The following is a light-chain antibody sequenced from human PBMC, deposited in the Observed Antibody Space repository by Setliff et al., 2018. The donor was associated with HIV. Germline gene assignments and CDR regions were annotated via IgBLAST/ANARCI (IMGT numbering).Light chain of an antibody. CDR3: SSYTNSNSYV. CDR2: EAT. CDR1: SSDVGGYNY. Sequence: QSVLTQPASVSGSSGQSITVSCTGTSSDVGGYNYVSWYQHHPGKAPKLMIYEATNRPSGVSSRFSGSKSGNTASLTIFGLQAEDEADYYCSSYTNSNSYVFGTGTKVTVL. J-gene: IGLJ1*01. V-gene: IGLV2-14*01.